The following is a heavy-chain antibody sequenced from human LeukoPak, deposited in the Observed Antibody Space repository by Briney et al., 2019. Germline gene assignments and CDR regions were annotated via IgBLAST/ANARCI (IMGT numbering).Heavy chain of an antibody. V-gene: IGHV3-30*19. CDR2: IWYDGSNK. CDR3: ARERYCSSTSCYAGSVYGMDV. J-gene: IGHJ6*02. CDR1: GFTFSSYG. D-gene: IGHD2-2*01. Sequence: GGSLRLSCAASGFTFSSYGMHWVRQAPAKGLEWVAVIWYDGSNKYYADSVKGRFTISRDNSKNTLYLQMNSLRAEDTAVYYCARERYCSSTSCYAGSVYGMDVWGQGTTVTVSS.